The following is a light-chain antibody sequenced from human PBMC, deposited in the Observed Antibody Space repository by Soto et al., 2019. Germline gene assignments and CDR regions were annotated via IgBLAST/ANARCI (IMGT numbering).Light chain of an antibody. CDR2: DAS. V-gene: IGKV1-17*01. CDR3: LQHNSYPRT. Sequence: DIQMTQSPSSLSASVGYRVTITCQASQDIGNYLNWYQQKPGKAPQILIYDASTLKNGVPSSFSGSGSGTEFTLTISSLQPEDFATYYCLQHNSYPRTFGQGTRLEIK. J-gene: IGKJ5*01. CDR1: QDIGNY.